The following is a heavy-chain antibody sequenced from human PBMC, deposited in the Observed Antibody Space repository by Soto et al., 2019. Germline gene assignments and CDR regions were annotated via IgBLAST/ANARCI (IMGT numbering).Heavy chain of an antibody. Sequence: ASVKVSCKASGYTFTGYYMHWVRQAPGQGLEWMGWINLNSGGTNYAQKFQGRVTMTRDTSISTAYMELSRLRSDDTAVYYCARDKKRITIFGVVTHYGMDVWGQGTTVTVSS. D-gene: IGHD3-3*01. CDR3: ARDKKRITIFGVVTHYGMDV. J-gene: IGHJ6*02. CDR1: GYTFTGYY. CDR2: INLNSGGT. V-gene: IGHV1-2*02.